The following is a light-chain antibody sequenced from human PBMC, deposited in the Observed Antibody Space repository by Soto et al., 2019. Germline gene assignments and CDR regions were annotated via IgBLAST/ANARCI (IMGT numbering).Light chain of an antibody. CDR1: QTISDNH. V-gene: IGKV3-20*01. Sequence: DIVLTQSPGTLSLSPGERATLSCRASQTISDNHLAWYQQKPRQSPRLLISGASVRAPGVPDRFSGSGSETDFTLTISRLEREDFGFYNCQQYGSSPEISFGPGTKVDIK. CDR3: QQYGSSPEIS. J-gene: IGKJ3*01. CDR2: GAS.